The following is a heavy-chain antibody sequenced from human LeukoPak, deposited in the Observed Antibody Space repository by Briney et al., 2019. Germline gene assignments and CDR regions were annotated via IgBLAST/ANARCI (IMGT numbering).Heavy chain of an antibody. V-gene: IGHV3-23*01. CDR2: ISSSGGST. D-gene: IGHD1-26*01. J-gene: IGHJ6*03. CDR1: GFTFSSSA. Sequence: GGSLRLSCAASGFTFSSSAMSWVRQAPGKGLEWVSAISSSGGSTYYADSVKGRFTVSRDNSKNTLYLQMNSLRAEDTAVYYCAKSTGAAVYYYYMDVWGKGTTVIVSS. CDR3: AKSTGAAVYYYYMDV.